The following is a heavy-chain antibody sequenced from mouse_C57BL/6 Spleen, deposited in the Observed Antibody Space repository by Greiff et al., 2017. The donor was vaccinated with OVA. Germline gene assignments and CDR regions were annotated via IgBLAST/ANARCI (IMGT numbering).Heavy chain of an antibody. CDR3: ARDGLPY. Sequence: EVMLVESGGGLVKPGGSLKLSCAASGFTFSSYAMSWVRQTPEQRLEWVATISDGGSYTYYPDNVKGRFTISRDNAKNNLYLQMSHLKSEDTAMYYCARDGLPYWGQGTLVTVSA. V-gene: IGHV5-4*01. J-gene: IGHJ3*01. CDR2: ISDGGSYT. CDR1: GFTFSSYA.